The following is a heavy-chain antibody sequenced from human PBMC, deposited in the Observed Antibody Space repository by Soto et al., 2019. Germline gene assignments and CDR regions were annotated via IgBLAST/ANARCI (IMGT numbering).Heavy chain of an antibody. D-gene: IGHD3-22*01. V-gene: IGHV1-18*01. J-gene: IGHJ4*02. CDR2: ISAYNGNT. CDR1: GYTFTSYG. CDR3: ARHPYYYDSSGYYSPPLYFDY. Sequence: ASVKVSCKASGYTFTSYGISWVRQAPGQGLEWMGWISAYNGNTNYAQKLQGRVTMTTDTSTSTAYMELRSLRSDDTAVYYCARHPYYYDSSGYYSPPLYFDYWGQGTLVTVSS.